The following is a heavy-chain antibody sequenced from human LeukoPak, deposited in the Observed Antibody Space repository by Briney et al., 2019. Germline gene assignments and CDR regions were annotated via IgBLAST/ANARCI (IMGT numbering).Heavy chain of an antibody. CDR2: INHSGST. CDR1: GGSFSGYY. Sequence: SETLSLTCAVYGGSFSGYYWSWIRQPPGKGLGWIGEINHSGSTNYNPSLKSRVTISVDTSKNQFSLKLSSVTAADTAVYYCARNPGVLLWFGGVNWFDPWGQGTLVTVSS. D-gene: IGHD3-10*01. CDR3: ARNPGVLLWFGGVNWFDP. J-gene: IGHJ5*02. V-gene: IGHV4-34*01.